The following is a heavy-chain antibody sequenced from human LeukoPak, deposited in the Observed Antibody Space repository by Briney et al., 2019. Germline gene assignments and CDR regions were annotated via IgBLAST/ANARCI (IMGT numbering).Heavy chain of an antibody. Sequence: SETLSLTCTVSGGSISSSTYYWGWLRQPPGKGLEWIASIYYSGSTYYNPSLKSRVTISLDTSKNQFSLKLSSVTAADTAVYYCARDIASDADYWGQGTLVTVSS. D-gene: IGHD6-13*01. CDR1: GGSISSSTYY. J-gene: IGHJ4*02. CDR2: IYYSGST. CDR3: ARDIASDADY. V-gene: IGHV4-39*07.